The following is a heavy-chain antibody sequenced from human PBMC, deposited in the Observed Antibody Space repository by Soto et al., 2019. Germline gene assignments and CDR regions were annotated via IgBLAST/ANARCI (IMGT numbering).Heavy chain of an antibody. CDR2: INPNSGGT. J-gene: IGHJ6*02. CDR1: GYTFTGYY. CDR3: ARGALFGVVILREYGMDV. D-gene: IGHD3-3*01. V-gene: IGHV1-2*04. Sequence: ASVKVSCKASGYTFTGYYMHWVRQAPGQGLEWMGWINPNSGGTNYAQKFQGWVTMTRDTSISTAYMELSRLRSDDTAVYYCARGALFGVVILREYGMDVRGQGTTVTVPS.